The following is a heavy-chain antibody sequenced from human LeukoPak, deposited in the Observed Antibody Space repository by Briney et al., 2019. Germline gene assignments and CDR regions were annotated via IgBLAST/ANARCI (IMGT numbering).Heavy chain of an antibody. CDR1: GASMNTYY. Sequence: SETLSLTCTVSGASMNTYYWSWIRQPPGKGLEWIAYISYSGSTNYNPSLRSRVTISADTSKNQFSLRLISVTAADTAFYYCARNDYGSEYYFDSWGQGTLVTVSS. D-gene: IGHD4/OR15-4a*01. J-gene: IGHJ4*02. CDR2: ISYSGST. V-gene: IGHV4-59*01. CDR3: ARNDYGSEYYFDS.